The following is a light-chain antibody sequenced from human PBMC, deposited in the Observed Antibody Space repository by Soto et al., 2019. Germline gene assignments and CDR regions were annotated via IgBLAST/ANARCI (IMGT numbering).Light chain of an antibody. J-gene: IGLJ3*02. V-gene: IGLV1-40*01. Sequence: QSVLTQPPSVSGAPGQGVTISCTGSSSNIGAGYDVHWYQQVPGTAPKLLIFGTSNRPSGVPDRFSGSKSGTSASLAITGLQAEDEADYYCQSSDSRLSGFEVFGGGTKLTVL. CDR1: SSNIGAGYD. CDR3: QSSDSRLSGFEV. CDR2: GTS.